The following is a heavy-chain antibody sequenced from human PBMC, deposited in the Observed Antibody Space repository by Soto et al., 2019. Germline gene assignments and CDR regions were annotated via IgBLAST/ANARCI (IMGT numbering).Heavy chain of an antibody. V-gene: IGHV4-39*01. J-gene: IGHJ5*02. CDR2: IFYSGST. CDR1: GGSISSSTYY. D-gene: IGHD7-27*01. Sequence: QLLESGPGLVKPSETLSLTCTISGGSISSSTYYWGWIRQPPGKGLEWIGTIFYSGSTYYNPSLKSRVTISVDTSKNQFSLKLSAVTAADTAVYYCARHELGIGGNWFDPWGQGTLVTVSS. CDR3: ARHELGIGGNWFDP.